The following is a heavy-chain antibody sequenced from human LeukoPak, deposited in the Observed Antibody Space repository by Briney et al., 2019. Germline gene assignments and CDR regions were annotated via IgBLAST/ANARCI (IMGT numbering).Heavy chain of an antibody. J-gene: IGHJ4*02. CDR3: AKDQHIVVVTAIPGYFDY. CDR2: ISGSGGST. V-gene: IGHV3-23*01. CDR1: GFTFSSYA. Sequence: GGSLRLSCAASGFTFSSYAMSWVPQAPGKGLEWVSAISGSGGSTYYADSVKGRFTISRDNSKNTLYLQMNSLRAEDTAVYYCAKDQHIVVVTAIPGYFDYWGQGTLVTVSS. D-gene: IGHD2-21*02.